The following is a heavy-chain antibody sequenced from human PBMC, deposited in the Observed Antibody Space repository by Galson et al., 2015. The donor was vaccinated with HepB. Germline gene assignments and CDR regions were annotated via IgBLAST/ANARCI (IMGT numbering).Heavy chain of an antibody. D-gene: IGHD3-3*01. CDR2: IVVGTDNT. CDR1: GFTFSSSV. J-gene: IGHJ6*02. CDR3: ATGFFMDV. V-gene: IGHV1-58*02. Sequence: SVKVSCKASGFTFSSSVISWVRQVRGQRLEWIGWIVVGTDNTNYAQNFQERVAIIRDMSTSTAYMELTSLRSEDTAVYYCATGFFMDVWGPGTTVIVSS.